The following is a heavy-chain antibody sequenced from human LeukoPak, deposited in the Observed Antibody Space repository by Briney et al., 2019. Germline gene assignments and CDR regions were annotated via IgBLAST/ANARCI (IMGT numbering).Heavy chain of an antibody. V-gene: IGHV1-46*01. CDR1: GYTFTSYY. CDR2: INPSGGST. CDR3: ARDMGGSYDY. J-gene: IGHJ4*02. D-gene: IGHD1-26*01. Sequence: ASVKVSCKASGYTFTSYYMHWVRQAPGQGLEWMGIINPSGGSTSYAQKFQGRVTMARDTSISTAYMELSRLRSDDTAVYYCARDMGGSYDYWGQGTLVTVSS.